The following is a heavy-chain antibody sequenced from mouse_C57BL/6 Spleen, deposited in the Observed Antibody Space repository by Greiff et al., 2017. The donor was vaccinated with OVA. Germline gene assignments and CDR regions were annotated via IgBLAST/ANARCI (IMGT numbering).Heavy chain of an antibody. CDR2: IHPNSGST. V-gene: IGHV1-64*01. CDR1: GYTFTSYW. J-gene: IGHJ2*01. CDR3: ARGGYYGSSPFDY. Sequence: QVQLKQPGAELVKPGASVKLSCKASGYTFTSYWMHWVKQRPGQGLEWIGMIHPNSGSTNYNEKFKSKATLTVDKSSSTSYMQLSSLPSEDSAVYYCARGGYYGSSPFDYWGQGTTLTVSS. D-gene: IGHD1-1*01.